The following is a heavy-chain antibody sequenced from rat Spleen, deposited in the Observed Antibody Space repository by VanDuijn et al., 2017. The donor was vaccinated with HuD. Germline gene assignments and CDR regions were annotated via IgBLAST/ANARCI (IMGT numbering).Heavy chain of an antibody. CDR2: ISYEGSST. CDR3: ARHENWELSWFAY. Sequence: EVQLVESDGGLVQPGRSLKLSCAASGFTFSDFYMAWVRQAPKKGLEWVASISYEGSSTYYGDSVKGRFTISRDNAKSTLYLQMNSLRSEDTATYYCARHENWELSWFAYWGQGTLVTVSS. D-gene: IGHD5-1*01. J-gene: IGHJ3*01. V-gene: IGHV5-22*01. CDR1: GFTFSDFY.